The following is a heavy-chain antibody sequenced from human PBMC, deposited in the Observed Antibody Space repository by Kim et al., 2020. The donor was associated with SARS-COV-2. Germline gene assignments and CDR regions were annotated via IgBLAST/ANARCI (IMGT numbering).Heavy chain of an antibody. J-gene: IGHJ4*02. Sequence: KYSQKVQGRVTITRDTAASTAYMELSSLRSEDTAVYYCARPLGYSYGCNYWGQGTLVTVSS. D-gene: IGHD5-18*01. CDR3: ARPLGYSYGCNY. V-gene: IGHV1-3*01.